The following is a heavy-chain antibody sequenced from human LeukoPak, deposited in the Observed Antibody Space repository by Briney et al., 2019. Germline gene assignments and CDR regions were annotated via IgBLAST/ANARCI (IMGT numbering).Heavy chain of an antibody. V-gene: IGHV3-23*01. J-gene: IGHJ4*02. CDR2: VSGSGGTT. CDR1: GFTFRSYA. CDR3: AKSGYDGHDRPH. Sequence: PGGSLRLSCAASGFTFRSYAMSWVRQAPGKGLEWVSAVSGSGGTTYYADSVRGRFTISRDNSKNTLYLQMNSLTAEDTATYYCAKSGYDGHDRPHWGLGTLVTVSS. D-gene: IGHD6-25*01.